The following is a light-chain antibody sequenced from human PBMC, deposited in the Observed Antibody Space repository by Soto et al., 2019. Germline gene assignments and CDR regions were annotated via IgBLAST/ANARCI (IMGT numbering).Light chain of an antibody. V-gene: IGKV1-9*01. CDR1: QGISSY. CDR3: QQLNSYPPT. CDR2: AAS. Sequence: DIRLTQSPSFLSASVGDRVTITCRASQGISSYLAWYQQTPGKAPKLLIYAASTLQSGVPSRFSGSGSGTEFTLTISSLQPEDFATYYCQQLNSYPPTFGQGTKLEIK. J-gene: IGKJ2*01.